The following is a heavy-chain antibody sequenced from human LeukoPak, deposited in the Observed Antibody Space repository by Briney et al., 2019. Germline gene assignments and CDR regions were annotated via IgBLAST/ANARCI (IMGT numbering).Heavy chain of an antibody. J-gene: IGHJ6*03. CDR3: ARERGLVGATGYYYYYMDV. CDR1: GFTFSSYW. V-gene: IGHV3-7*01. D-gene: IGHD1-26*01. Sequence: GGSLRLSCAASGFTFSSYWMSWVRQAPGKGLEWVANIKQDGSEKYYVDSVKGRFTISRDNAKNSLYLQMNSLRAEDTAVYYCARERGLVGATGYYYYYMDVWGKGTTVTISS. CDR2: IKQDGSEK.